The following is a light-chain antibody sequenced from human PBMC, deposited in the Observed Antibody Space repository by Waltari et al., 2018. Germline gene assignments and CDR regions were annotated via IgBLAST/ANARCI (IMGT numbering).Light chain of an antibody. Sequence: SYELTQPPSVSVSPGQTASITCSGDNLEDKYASLYQQKPGQSPVLVIYQDNRRPSGIPERFSGSTSGNTATLTISGTQAMDEADYYCQAWDRNTYVVFGGGTKLTVL. V-gene: IGLV3-1*01. CDR2: QDN. CDR1: NLEDKY. J-gene: IGLJ2*01. CDR3: QAWDRNTYVV.